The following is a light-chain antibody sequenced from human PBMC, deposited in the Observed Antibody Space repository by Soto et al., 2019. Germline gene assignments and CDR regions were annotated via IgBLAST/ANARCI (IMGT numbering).Light chain of an antibody. CDR1: SSDVGRYDY. Sequence: QSVLTQPRSVSGSPGQSVTISCTGTSSDVGRYDYVSWYQQYPGEAPKLIIYDVTERPSGVPDRFSGSKSGNTASLTISGLRAEDEAAYSYVFGSGTKVTV. CDR3: V. J-gene: IGLJ1*01. V-gene: IGLV2-11*01. CDR2: DVT.